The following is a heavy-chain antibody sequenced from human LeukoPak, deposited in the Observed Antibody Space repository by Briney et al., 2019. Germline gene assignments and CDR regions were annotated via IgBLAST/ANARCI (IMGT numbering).Heavy chain of an antibody. CDR3: ARDSPDYDILTGYYFDY. CDR2: ISAYNGNT. D-gene: IGHD3-9*01. CDR1: GYTFTSYG. J-gene: IGHJ4*02. V-gene: IGHV1-18*01. Sequence: ASVKVSCKASGYTFTSYGISWVRQAPGQGLEWMGWISAYNGNTNYAQKLQGRVTMTTDTSTSTAYMELRSPRSDDTAVYYCARDSPDYDILTGYYFDYWGQGTLVTVSS.